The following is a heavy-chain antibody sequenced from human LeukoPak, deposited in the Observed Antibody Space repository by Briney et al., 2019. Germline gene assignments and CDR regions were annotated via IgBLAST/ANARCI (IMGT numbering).Heavy chain of an antibody. D-gene: IGHD3-3*01. CDR3: AKDAYDFWSGYTYGYYYMDV. CDR2: ISGSGGST. V-gene: IGHV3-23*01. J-gene: IGHJ6*03. CDR1: GFTFSSYA. Sequence: PGGSLRLSCAASGFTFSSYAMSWVRQAPGKGLEWVSAISGSGGSTYYADSVKGRFTISRDNSKNTLYLQMNSLRAEDTAVYYCAKDAYDFWSGYTYGYYYMDVWGKGTTVTVSS.